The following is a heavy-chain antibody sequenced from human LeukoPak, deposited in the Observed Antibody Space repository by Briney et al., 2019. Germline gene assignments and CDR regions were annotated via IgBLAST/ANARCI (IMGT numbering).Heavy chain of an antibody. V-gene: IGHV4-39*07. CDR3: ARVVYGSGSYYFDY. CDR2: IYYSGST. CDR1: GGSISSSSYY. J-gene: IGHJ4*02. D-gene: IGHD3-10*01. Sequence: SETLSLTCTVSGGSISSSSYYWGWIRQPPGKGLEWIGSIYYSGSTNYNPSLKSRVTISVDTSKNQFSLKLSSVTAADTAVYYCARVVYGSGSYYFDYWGQGTLVTVSS.